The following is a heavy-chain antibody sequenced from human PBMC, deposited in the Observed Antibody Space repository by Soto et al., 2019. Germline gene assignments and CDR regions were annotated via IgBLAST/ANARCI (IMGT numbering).Heavy chain of an antibody. CDR1: GFTFSNYA. D-gene: IGHD6-25*01. V-gene: IGHV3-23*01. J-gene: IGHJ4*02. Sequence: EVQLLESGGGLVQPGRSLRLSCAASGFTFSNYAMSWVRQAPGQGLDWVSAISGSGGTTYYADSVKGRFTISGDKSKNTLFLQRNSLRAEDAAVYYCAKFFVETGSNSGWPWSFHYWGQGTLVTVSS. CDR2: ISGSGGTT. CDR3: AKFFVETGSNSGWPWSFHY.